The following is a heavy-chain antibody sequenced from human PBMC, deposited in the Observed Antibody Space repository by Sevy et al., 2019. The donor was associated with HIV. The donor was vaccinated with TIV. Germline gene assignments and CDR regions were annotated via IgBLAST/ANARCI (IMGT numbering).Heavy chain of an antibody. CDR3: ASSTLYGFYYFDY. V-gene: IGHV4-39*01. CDR1: GGSISSSSYY. CDR2: IYYSGST. J-gene: IGHJ4*02. Sequence: SETLSLTCTVSGGSISSSSYYWGWIRQPPGKGLEWMGSIYYSGSTYYNPSLKSRVTISVDTSKNQFSLKLSSVTAADTAVYYCASSTLYGFYYFDYWGQGTLVTVSS. D-gene: IGHD3-10*01.